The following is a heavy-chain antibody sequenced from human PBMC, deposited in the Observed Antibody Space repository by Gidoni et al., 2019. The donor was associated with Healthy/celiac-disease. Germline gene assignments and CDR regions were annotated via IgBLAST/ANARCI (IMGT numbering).Heavy chain of an antibody. CDR3: AKDLKRDILTGHRGFYYYYGMDV. J-gene: IGHJ6*02. V-gene: IGHV3-30*18. CDR2: ISFDVSNK. D-gene: IGHD3-9*01. CDR1: GFTFSSFG. Sequence: QVQLVESGGGVVQPGRSLRLSCAASGFTFSSFGMHWVRQAPGKGLEWVAVISFDVSNKYYADSVKGRFTISRDNSKNTLYLQMNSLRAEDTAVYYCAKDLKRDILTGHRGFYYYYGMDVWGQGTTVTVSS.